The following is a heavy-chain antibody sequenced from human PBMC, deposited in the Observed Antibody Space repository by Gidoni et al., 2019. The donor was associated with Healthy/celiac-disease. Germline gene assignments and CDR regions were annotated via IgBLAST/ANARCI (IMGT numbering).Heavy chain of an antibody. CDR2: IYYGGRT. V-gene: IGHV4-39*01. CDR1: GGSISSSSCH. Sequence: QLQLQESGPGLVKPSETLSLTCTVSGGSISSSSCHWGWLRQPPGKGLEWIGTIYYGGRTYFNPSLKSRVTISVDTSKNQFSLSLSSVTAADTAVDYCARHCSSGWGYYYYYYMDVWGKGTTVTVSS. D-gene: IGHD6-19*01. J-gene: IGHJ6*03. CDR3: ARHCSSGWGYYYYYYMDV.